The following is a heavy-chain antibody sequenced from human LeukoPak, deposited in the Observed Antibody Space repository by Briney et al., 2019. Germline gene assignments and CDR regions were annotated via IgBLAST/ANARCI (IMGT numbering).Heavy chain of an antibody. CDR2: IYPGDSDT. D-gene: IGHD1-26*01. CDR3: ARGEPEKLDY. CDR1: GYSFTSYW. V-gene: IGHV5-51*01. J-gene: IGHJ4*02. Sequence: GESLKISCKDSGYSFTSYWIGWVRQMPGKGLELMGIIYPGDSDTRYSPSFQGQVTISADKSISTAYLQWRSLKASDTAVYYCARGEPEKLDYWGQGTLVTVSS.